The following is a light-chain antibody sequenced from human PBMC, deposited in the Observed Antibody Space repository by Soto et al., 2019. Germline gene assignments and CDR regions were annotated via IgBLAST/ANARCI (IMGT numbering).Light chain of an antibody. CDR2: GAS. CDR1: QDIRTH. V-gene: IGKV1-33*01. J-gene: IGKJ4*01. Sequence: DIAMTQTPSSLSASVGDRVTITCQASQDIRTHLNWFQQKPGKAPKLLIYGASYLEIGVPSRFSGGGSGTDFTLSISSLQPEDSATYYCQQYEILSIFGGGTKVDIK. CDR3: QQYEILSI.